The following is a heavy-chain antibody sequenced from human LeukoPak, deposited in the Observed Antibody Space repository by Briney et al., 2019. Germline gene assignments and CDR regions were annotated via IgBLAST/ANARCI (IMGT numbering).Heavy chain of an antibody. CDR2: IYYSGST. V-gene: IGHV4-59*01. CDR3: ARSYSSSWYEFGAFDI. D-gene: IGHD6-13*01. J-gene: IGHJ3*02. CDR1: GGSISSYY. Sequence: SETLSLTCTVSGGSISSYYWSWIRQPPGKGLESIGYIYYSGSTNYNPPLKSRVTISVDTSKNQFSLKLSSVTAADTAVYYCARSYSSSWYEFGAFDIWSQGTMVTVSS.